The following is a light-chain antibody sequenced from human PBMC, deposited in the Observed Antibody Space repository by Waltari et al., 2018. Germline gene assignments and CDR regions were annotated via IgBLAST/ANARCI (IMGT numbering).Light chain of an antibody. Sequence: DIQMTQSPSSLSASVGDRVTITCQASQDISNYLNWDQQKPGKAPKLLIYDASNLERGVPSRFSGSGSGTDFTFTISSLQPEDIATYYCQQYDNLSYTFGQGTKVEIK. CDR1: QDISNY. CDR3: QQYDNLSYT. CDR2: DAS. V-gene: IGKV1-33*01. J-gene: IGKJ2*01.